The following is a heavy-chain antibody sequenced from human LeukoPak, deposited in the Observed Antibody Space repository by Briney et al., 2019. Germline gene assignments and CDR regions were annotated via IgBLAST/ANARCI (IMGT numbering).Heavy chain of an antibody. CDR1: GGSISGYY. CDR3: AGQPHYGYNSRLDY. V-gene: IGHV4-59*08. Sequence: SETPSLTCSDPGGSISGYYWSWIRPPPGKGVECIGYIYGSGSRNYNPSLKSRVTISVDTSKNQFSLKLTSVTAADTAVYYCAGQPHYGYNSRLDYWGQGTLASVSS. CDR2: IYGSGSR. D-gene: IGHD5-24*01. J-gene: IGHJ4*02.